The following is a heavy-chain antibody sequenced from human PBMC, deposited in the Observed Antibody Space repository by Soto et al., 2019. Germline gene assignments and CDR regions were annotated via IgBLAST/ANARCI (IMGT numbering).Heavy chain of an antibody. CDR2: ASYDGSET. V-gene: IGHV3-30*03. D-gene: IGHD3-10*01. CDR3: VRDSGWPILNFDS. J-gene: IGHJ4*02. Sequence: PVGSLRLSCTASGFDFRSYGIHWVRQAPGRGLEWVAAASYDGSETYYADSAKGRFTVSKEIPKSTAFLQMNALRHEDTAVYFCVRDSGWPILNFDSWGQGTLVTVSS. CDR1: GFDFRSYG.